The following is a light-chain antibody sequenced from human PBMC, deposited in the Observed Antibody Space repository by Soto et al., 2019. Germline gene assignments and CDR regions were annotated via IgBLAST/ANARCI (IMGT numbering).Light chain of an antibody. CDR3: QQYGSSPA. CDR1: QSVSSSY. V-gene: IGKV3-20*01. Sequence: EIVLTQSPGTLSLSPGERATISCRASQSVSSSYLAWYQQKPCQAPRLLIYGASSRATGIPDRFSGSGSGTDFTLTISRLEPEDFAVYYCQQYGSSPAFGQGTKVDIK. J-gene: IGKJ1*01. CDR2: GAS.